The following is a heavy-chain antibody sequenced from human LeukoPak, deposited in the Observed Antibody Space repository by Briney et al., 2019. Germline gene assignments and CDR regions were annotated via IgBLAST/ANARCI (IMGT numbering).Heavy chain of an antibody. CDR2: MNPNSGNT. CDR1: GYTFTSYD. CDR3: ARVDSYGYSSLSYYYYYGMDV. D-gene: IGHD5-18*01. Sequence: ASVKVSCKASGYTFTSYDINWVRQATGQGLEWMGWMNPNSGNTGYAQKFQGRVTMTRNTSISTAYMELSSVRSEDTAVYYCARVDSYGYSSLSYYYYYGMDVWGQGTTVTVSS. J-gene: IGHJ6*02. V-gene: IGHV1-8*01.